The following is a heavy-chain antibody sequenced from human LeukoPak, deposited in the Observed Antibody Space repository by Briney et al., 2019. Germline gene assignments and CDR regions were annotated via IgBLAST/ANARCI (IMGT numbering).Heavy chain of an antibody. V-gene: IGHV3-21*04. J-gene: IGHJ4*02. D-gene: IGHD3-10*01. CDR2: ISTNSAFI. Sequence: GGSLRLSCTASGFTFINYSMNWVRQAPGKGLGWVSSISTNSAFIYYADSVRGRFTISRDNSKNTLFLQMDSLRDDDTAVYHCAKAQSRVTMVRGGSEFDYWGRGTLVAVSS. CDR3: AKAQSRVTMVRGGSEFDY. CDR1: GFTFINYS.